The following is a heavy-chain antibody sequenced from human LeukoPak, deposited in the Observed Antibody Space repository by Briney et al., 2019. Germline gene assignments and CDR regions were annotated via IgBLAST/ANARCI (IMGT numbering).Heavy chain of an antibody. CDR2: ISGSGGST. J-gene: IGHJ5*02. D-gene: IGHD2-2*02. CDR1: GFTFSIYA. CDR3: AKDSEYCSSTSCYTPLGPNRFDP. Sequence: PGGSLRLSCAASGFTFSIYAMSWVRQAPGKGLEWVSAISGSGGSTYYADSVKGRFTISRDNSKNTLYLQMNSLRAEDTAVYYCAKDSEYCSSTSCYTPLGPNRFDPWGQGTLVTVSS. V-gene: IGHV3-23*01.